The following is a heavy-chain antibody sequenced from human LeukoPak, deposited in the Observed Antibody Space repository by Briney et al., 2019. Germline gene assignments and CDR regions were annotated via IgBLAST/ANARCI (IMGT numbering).Heavy chain of an antibody. CDR2: TSGSGGST. CDR1: GFTFSSYA. D-gene: IGHD6-19*01. CDR3: AKYSRIAVAGTVDY. J-gene: IGHJ4*02. V-gene: IGHV3-23*01. Sequence: GGSLRLSCVASGFTFSSYAMSWVRQAPGKGLEWVSATSGSGGSTYYADSVKGRFTISRDNSKNTLYLQMNSLRAEDTAVYYCAKYSRIAVAGTVDYWGQGTLVTVSS.